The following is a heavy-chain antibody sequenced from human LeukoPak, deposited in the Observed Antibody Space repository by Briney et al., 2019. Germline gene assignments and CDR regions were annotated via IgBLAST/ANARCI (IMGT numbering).Heavy chain of an antibody. CDR3: ARKAGQWLVDFDY. CDR1: GFTFSSYG. V-gene: IGHV3-33*01. CDR2: IWYDGSNK. J-gene: IGHJ4*02. D-gene: IGHD6-19*01. Sequence: AGGSLRLSCAASGFTFSSYGMHGVRQAPGKGLEWVAVIWYDGSNKYYADSVKGRFTISRDNSKNTLYLQMNSLRAEDTAVYYCARKAGQWLVDFDYWGQGTLVTVSS.